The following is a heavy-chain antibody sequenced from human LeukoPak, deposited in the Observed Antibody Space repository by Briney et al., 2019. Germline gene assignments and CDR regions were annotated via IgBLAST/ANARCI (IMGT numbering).Heavy chain of an antibody. V-gene: IGHV3-20*04. J-gene: IGHJ6*03. CDR2: INWNGGST. Sequence: GGSLRLSCAASGFTFDDYGMSWVRQAPGKGLEWVSGINWNGGSTGYADSVKGRFTISRGNAKNSLYLQMNSLRAEDTALYYCARMQCSSTSCYLDYYYYYMDVWGKGTTVTVSS. CDR3: ARMQCSSTSCYLDYYYYYMDV. D-gene: IGHD2-2*01. CDR1: GFTFDDYG.